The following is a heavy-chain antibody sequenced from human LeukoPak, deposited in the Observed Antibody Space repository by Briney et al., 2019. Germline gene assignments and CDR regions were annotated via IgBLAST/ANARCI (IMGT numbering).Heavy chain of an antibody. CDR2: INPNTGDT. V-gene: IGHV1-2*02. Sequence: ASVTVSCKSSGYTFTAYYIHWVRQAPGQGLEWMGWINPNTGDTKYAQNFQGRVTMTRDTSIITAYMELSGLRSDDTAVYYCARSQALDYWGQGALVTVS. J-gene: IGHJ4*02. CDR1: GYTFTAYY. CDR3: ARSQALDY.